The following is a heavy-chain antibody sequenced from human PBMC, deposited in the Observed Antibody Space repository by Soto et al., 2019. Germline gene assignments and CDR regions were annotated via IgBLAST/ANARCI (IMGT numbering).Heavy chain of an antibody. V-gene: IGHV3-23*01. CDR3: AKDRNYPRDQFHN. CDR1: GFTFNNYA. D-gene: IGHD1-7*01. Sequence: GGSLRLSCAASGFTFNNYAMIWVRQSPGKGLEWVSAISANGQGIYYADSVKGRFIISRDSSKNTVFLHMDSLIAEDTAVYHCAKDRNYPRDQFHNWGQGTLVTVSS. CDR2: ISANGQGI. J-gene: IGHJ4*02.